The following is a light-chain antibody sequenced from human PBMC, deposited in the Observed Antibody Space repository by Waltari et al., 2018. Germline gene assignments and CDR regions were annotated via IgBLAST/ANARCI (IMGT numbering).Light chain of an antibody. J-gene: IGLJ2*01. Sequence: QSGLTQPPSVSGAPGQRVTIPCTGSSSTIGAGYDVHWYQPLPGTAPKLLIYGNSNRPSGVPDRFSGSKSGTSASLAITGLQAEDEAGYYCQSYASSLSGSVFGGGTKLTVL. CDR1: SSTIGAGYD. CDR3: QSYASSLSGSV. CDR2: GNS. V-gene: IGLV1-40*01.